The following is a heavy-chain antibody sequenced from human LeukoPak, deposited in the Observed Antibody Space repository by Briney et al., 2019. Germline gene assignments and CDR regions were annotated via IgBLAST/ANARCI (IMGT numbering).Heavy chain of an antibody. CDR1: GYTFTSYD. CDR2: MNPNSGNT. CDR3: ARGSFQVGAIDY. D-gene: IGHD1-26*01. Sequence: ASVKVSCKASGYTFTSYDIKWVRLATGHGLEWMGWMNPNSGNTGYAQKFQGRVTMTRNTSISTAYMEVSSLRSEDSAVYYCARGSFQVGAIDYWGQGTLVTVSS. J-gene: IGHJ4*02. V-gene: IGHV1-8*01.